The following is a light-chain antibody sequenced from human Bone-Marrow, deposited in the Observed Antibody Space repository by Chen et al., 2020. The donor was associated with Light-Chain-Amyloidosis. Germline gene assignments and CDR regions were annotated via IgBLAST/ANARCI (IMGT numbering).Light chain of an antibody. J-gene: IGLJ3*02. CDR3: GTWDSGLSAGANWV. CDR2: DND. CDR1: NSNIGSNF. V-gene: IGLV1-51*01. Sequence: QSVLTQPPSVPAAPGQTVTLSCSGGNSNIGSNFGSGYQQVPGAHPKLLSYDNDKRPSDIPDRLTGSKAGTSATLGITGLQTGDEADYYFGTWDSGLSAGANWVFGGGTKLTVL.